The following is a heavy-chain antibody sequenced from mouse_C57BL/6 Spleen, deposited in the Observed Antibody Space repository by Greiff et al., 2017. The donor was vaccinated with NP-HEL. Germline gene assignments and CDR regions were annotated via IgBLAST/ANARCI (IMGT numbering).Heavy chain of an antibody. CDR2: IDPSDSYT. CDR3: ARRDYGSSFAY. Sequence: QVQLQQPGAELVMPGASVKLSCKASGYTFTSYWMHWVKQRPGQGLEWIGEIDPSDSYTNYNQKFKGKSTLTVDKSSRTAYMQLSSLTSEDSAVYYCARRDYGSSFAYWGQGTLVTVSA. J-gene: IGHJ3*01. CDR1: GYTFTSYW. V-gene: IGHV1-69*01. D-gene: IGHD1-1*01.